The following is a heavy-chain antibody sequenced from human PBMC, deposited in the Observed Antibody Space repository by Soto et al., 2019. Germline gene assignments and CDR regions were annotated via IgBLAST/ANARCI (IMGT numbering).Heavy chain of an antibody. J-gene: IGHJ4*02. V-gene: IGHV1-18*01. CDR2: ISTTSGNT. CDR3: ARDNGYYDF. D-gene: IGHD2-8*01. Sequence: QIQMVQSGAEAKQPGASVKISCKTSGYTFSSYSINWVRQAPGQGLEWMAWISTTSGNTHYAERVQGRGTVSLENAARTAFMEMWGLTSDDTAVYFSARDNGYYDFWGQGTLVTVSS. CDR1: GYTFSSYS.